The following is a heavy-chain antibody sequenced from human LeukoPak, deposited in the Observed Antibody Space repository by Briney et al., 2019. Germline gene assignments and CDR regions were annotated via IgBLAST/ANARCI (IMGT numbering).Heavy chain of an antibody. V-gene: IGHV4-39*01. CDR2: IYYSGST. D-gene: IGHD4-17*01. CDR1: GGSISSSGYY. CDR3: ARGAKDYGDYGAEGDY. Sequence: SETLSLTCIVSGGSISSSGYYWGWIRQPPGKGLEWIGSIYYSGSTYYNPSLKSRVTISVDTSKNQFSLKLSSVTAADTAVYYCARGAKDYGDYGAEGDYWGQGTLVTVSS. J-gene: IGHJ4*02.